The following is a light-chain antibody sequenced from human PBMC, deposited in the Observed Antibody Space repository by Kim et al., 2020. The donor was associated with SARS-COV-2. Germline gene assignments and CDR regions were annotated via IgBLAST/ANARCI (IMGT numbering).Light chain of an antibody. V-gene: IGKV1-27*01. Sequence: DIQMTQSPSSLSACVGDRVTITCRASQGISNYLAGYQQKPGKVPKLLIYAASTLQSGVPSRFSGSGSGTDFTLPISSLQPEDVATYYCKKYNSAPWTFGPRTKVDIK. J-gene: IGKJ1*01. CDR1: QGISNY. CDR2: AAS. CDR3: KKYNSAPWT.